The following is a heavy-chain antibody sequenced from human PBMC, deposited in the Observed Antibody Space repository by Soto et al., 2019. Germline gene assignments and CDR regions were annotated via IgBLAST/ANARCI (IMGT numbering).Heavy chain of an antibody. D-gene: IGHD2-15*01. V-gene: IGHV4-59*01. CDR1: DGSISSYY. Sequence: SETLSLTCTVSDGSISSYYWTWIRQPPGKGLEWIGYIYYSGSINYNPSLTSRLTISVDTSKNQFSLKLSSVTAADTAVYYCARLRGNCSGGSCYPDYWGQGILVTSPQ. CDR3: ARLRGNCSGGSCYPDY. J-gene: IGHJ4*02. CDR2: IYYSGSI.